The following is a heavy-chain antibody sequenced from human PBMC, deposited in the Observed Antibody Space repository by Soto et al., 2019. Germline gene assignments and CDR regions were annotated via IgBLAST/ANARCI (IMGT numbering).Heavy chain of an antibody. V-gene: IGHV1-8*01. CDR1: GYTFTSYD. J-gene: IGHJ4*02. Sequence: ASVKVSCKASGYTFTSYDINWVRQSTGQGLEYLGWMNPNSGNTGYVQKFQGRVTMTRDTSISTAYMELSSLRSEDTAVFYCARELRITTAGPRPNDYWGQGTLVTVSS. CDR2: MNPNSGNT. CDR3: ARELRITTAGPRPNDY. D-gene: IGHD6-13*01.